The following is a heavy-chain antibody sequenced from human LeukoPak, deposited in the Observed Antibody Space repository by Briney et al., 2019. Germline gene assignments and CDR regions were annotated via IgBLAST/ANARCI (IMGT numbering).Heavy chain of an antibody. CDR1: GYNFAHYH. D-gene: IGHD2-15*01. CDR3: ARDPDSGPDL. Sequence: GASVKVSCKASGYNFAHYHTHWVRQAPGQGLEWMGSLNPNTVDTLLAQKFQGRVTMTRDTSITVGYMELSSMTFDDTGVYYCARDPDSGPDLWGQGTLVTVAS. V-gene: IGHV1-2*02. J-gene: IGHJ4*02. CDR2: LNPNTVDT.